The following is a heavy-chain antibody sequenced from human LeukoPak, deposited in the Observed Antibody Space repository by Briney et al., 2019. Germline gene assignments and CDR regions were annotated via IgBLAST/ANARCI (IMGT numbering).Heavy chain of an antibody. V-gene: IGHV3-7*03. Sequence: GGSLRLSCAASGFTFRSYWMTWVRQAPGKALEGVANINQDGSERYYVDSVKGRFTISSDNAKNSLHLQMNSLRAEDTAVYYCARDGGPTFDSWGQGILVTVSS. D-gene: IGHD4-23*01. CDR3: ARDGGPTFDS. J-gene: IGHJ5*01. CDR2: INQDGSER. CDR1: GFTFRSYW.